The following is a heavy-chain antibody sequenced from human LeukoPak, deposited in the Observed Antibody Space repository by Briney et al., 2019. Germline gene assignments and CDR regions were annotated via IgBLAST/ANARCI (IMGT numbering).Heavy chain of an antibody. CDR1: GFSFSSYA. J-gene: IGHJ4*02. CDR2: INGRGDST. V-gene: IGHV3-23*01. D-gene: IGHD3-9*01. CDR3: AKVRGYTYYDILTGYYFFDY. Sequence: PGGSLRLSCAASGFSFSSYAMSWVRQAPGKGLEWVSGINGRGDSTVYADSVKGRFTISRDNSKNTLYLQMNSLRAEDTAVYYCAKVRGYTYYDILTGYYFFDYWGQGTLVTVSS.